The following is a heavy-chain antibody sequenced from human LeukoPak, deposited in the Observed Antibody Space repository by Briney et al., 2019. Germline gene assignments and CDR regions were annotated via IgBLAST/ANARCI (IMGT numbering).Heavy chain of an antibody. CDR1: GGTFSSYA. CDR3: ARGGITMIGLDAFDI. V-gene: IGHV1-69*05. D-gene: IGHD3-22*01. Sequence: GASVKVSCKASGGTFSSYAISWERQAPGQGLEWMGGIIPIFGTANYAQKFQGRVTITTDESTSTAYMELSSLRSEDTAVYYCARGGITMIGLDAFDIWGQGTMVTVSS. CDR2: IIPIFGTA. J-gene: IGHJ3*02.